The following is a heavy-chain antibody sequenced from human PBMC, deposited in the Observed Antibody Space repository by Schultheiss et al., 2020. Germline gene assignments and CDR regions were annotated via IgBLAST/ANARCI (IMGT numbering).Heavy chain of an antibody. Sequence: GGSLRLSCAASGFTFSSYGMHWVRQAPGKGLEWVAVISYDGSNKYYADSVKGRFTISRDNSKNTLYLQMNSLRAEDTAVYYCAKDRGLDQDHDYGDPRSYYYYYGMDVWGKGTTVTVSS. CDR2: ISYDGSNK. V-gene: IGHV3-30*18. D-gene: IGHD4-17*01. J-gene: IGHJ6*04. CDR3: AKDRGLDQDHDYGDPRSYYYYYGMDV. CDR1: GFTFSSYG.